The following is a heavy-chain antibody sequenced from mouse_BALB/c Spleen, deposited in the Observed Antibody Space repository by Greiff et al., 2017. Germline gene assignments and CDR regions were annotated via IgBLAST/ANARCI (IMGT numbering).Heavy chain of an antibody. J-gene: IGHJ2*01. V-gene: IGHV1-20*02. CDR2: INPYNGDT. Sequence: VQLQQSGPELVKPGASVKISCKASGYSFTGYFMNWVMQSHGKSLEWIGRINPYNGDTFYNQKFKGKATLTVVKSSSTANMELRSLASEDSAVYYCAREGLVRRYFDYWGQGTTLTVSA. CDR3: AREGLVRRYFDY. CDR1: GYSFTGYF. D-gene: IGHD2-14*01.